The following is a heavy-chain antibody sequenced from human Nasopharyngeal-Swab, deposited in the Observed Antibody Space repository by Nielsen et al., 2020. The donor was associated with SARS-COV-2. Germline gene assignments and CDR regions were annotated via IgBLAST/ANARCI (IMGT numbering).Heavy chain of an antibody. CDR3: ARGSPKRYSGYDFPSFDY. CDR1: GFTFSSYG. V-gene: IGHV3-33*01. J-gene: IGHJ4*02. CDR2: IWYDGSNK. Sequence: GESLKISCAASGFTFSSYGMHWVRQAPGKGLEWVAVIWYDGSNKYYADSVKGRFTISRDNSKNTLYLQMNSLRAEDTAVYYCARGSPKRYSGYDFPSFDYWGQGTLVTVSS. D-gene: IGHD5-12*01.